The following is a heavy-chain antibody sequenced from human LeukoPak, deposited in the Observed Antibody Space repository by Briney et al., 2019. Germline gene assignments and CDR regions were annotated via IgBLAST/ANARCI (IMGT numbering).Heavy chain of an antibody. CDR3: AKHSGSTSSYRFDS. Sequence: GGSLRLPCAASGFTFSDYAMSWVRQAPEKGLEWVSTITGSGGSTYYADSVKGRFTISRDNSKNTLLLLMSGLRDEDTAVYYCAKHSGSTSSYRFDSWGQGTLVTVSS. V-gene: IGHV3-23*01. CDR2: ITGSGGST. J-gene: IGHJ4*02. D-gene: IGHD3-16*02. CDR1: GFTFSDYA.